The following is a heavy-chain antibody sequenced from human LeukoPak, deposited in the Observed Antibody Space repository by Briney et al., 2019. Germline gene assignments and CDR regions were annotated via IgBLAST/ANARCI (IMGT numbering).Heavy chain of an antibody. D-gene: IGHD5-12*01. J-gene: IGHJ4*02. CDR3: AKVAGYSGYDYDIYYFDY. CDR2: ISGSGGST. V-gene: IGHV3-23*01. Sequence: GGSLRLSCAASGFTFSSYAMSWVRQAPGKGLEWVSAISGSGGSTHYADSVKGRFTISRDNSKNTLYLQMNSLRAEDTAVYYCAKVAGYSGYDYDIYYFDYWGQGTLVTVSS. CDR1: GFTFSSYA.